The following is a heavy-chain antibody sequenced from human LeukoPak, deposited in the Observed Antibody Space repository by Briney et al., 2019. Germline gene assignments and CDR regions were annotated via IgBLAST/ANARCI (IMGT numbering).Heavy chain of an antibody. D-gene: IGHD5-18*01. Sequence: GGSLRLSCAASGFTFSSYAMHWVRQAPGKGLEWVAVISYDGSNKYYADSVKGRFTISRDNSKNTLYLQMNSLRAEDTAVYYCARARTVVDTGPPDYWGQGTLVTVSS. CDR2: ISYDGSNK. J-gene: IGHJ4*02. V-gene: IGHV3-30*04. CDR3: ARARTVVDTGPPDY. CDR1: GFTFSSYA.